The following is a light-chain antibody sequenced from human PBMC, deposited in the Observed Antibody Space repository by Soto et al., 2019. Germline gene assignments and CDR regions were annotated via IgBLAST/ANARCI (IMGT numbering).Light chain of an antibody. CDR2: DAS. V-gene: IGKV1-5*01. J-gene: IGKJ3*01. Sequence: DIQMTQSPSTLSASVGDRVTITCRASQNVNNHLAWYWQKPGSAPRLLIYDASTLQVGVPSRFSGSGSGTDFTLTINRLQPDDFATYYCQQYYSYFFSFGPGTRVDIK. CDR1: QNVNNH. CDR3: QQYYSYFFS.